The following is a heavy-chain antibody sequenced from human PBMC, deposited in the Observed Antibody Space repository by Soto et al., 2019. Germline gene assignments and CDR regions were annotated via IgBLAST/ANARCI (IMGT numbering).Heavy chain of an antibody. CDR3: ARDHRPAXYGSGSQLAPFYYGMDV. D-gene: IGHD3-10*01. J-gene: IGHJ6*02. V-gene: IGHV4-59*01. CDR1: GGSISGYY. Sequence: PSETLSLTCTVSGGSISGYYWSWIRQPPGKGLEWIGYIYYSGSTNYNPSLKSRITISVDTSKNQFSLKLSSVTAADTAVYYCARDHRPAXYGSGSQLAPFYYGMDVWGRGTTVTVSS. CDR2: IYYSGST.